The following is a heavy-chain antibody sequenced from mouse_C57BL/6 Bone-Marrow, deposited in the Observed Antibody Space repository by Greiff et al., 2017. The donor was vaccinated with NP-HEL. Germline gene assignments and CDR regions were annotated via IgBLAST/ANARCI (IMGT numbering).Heavy chain of an antibody. Sequence: VQLQQSGSELRSPGSSVKLSCKDFDSEVFPIAYMSWVRQKPGHGFEWIGGILPSIGRTIYGEKFEDKATLDADTLSNTAYLELNSLTSEDSAIYYCARLGGYYGSSYDWYFDVWGTGTTVTVSS. CDR3: ARLGGYYGSSYDWYFDV. D-gene: IGHD1-1*01. J-gene: IGHJ1*03. CDR2: ILPSIGRT. CDR1: DSEVFPIAY. V-gene: IGHV15-2*01.